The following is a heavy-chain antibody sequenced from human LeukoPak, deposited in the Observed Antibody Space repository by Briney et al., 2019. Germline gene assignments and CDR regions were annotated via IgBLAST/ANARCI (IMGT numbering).Heavy chain of an antibody. Sequence: SGGSLRLSCAASGFTFSSYNMNWVRQAPGKGLEWISFISSSGNTIYYADSVEGRFTISRDNAQKSLFLQMNNLRAEDTAVYYCVREAVGARRDFDFWGQGTLVTVSS. CDR3: VREAVGARRDFDF. CDR1: GFTFSSYN. J-gene: IGHJ4*02. V-gene: IGHV3-48*04. D-gene: IGHD1-26*01. CDR2: ISSSGNTI.